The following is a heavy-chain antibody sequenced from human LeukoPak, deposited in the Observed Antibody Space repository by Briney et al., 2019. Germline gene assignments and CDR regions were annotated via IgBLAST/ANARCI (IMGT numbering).Heavy chain of an antibody. CDR3: ARTSHESVLYWSDP. D-gene: IGHD3-16*01. V-gene: IGHV1-18*01. CDR1: GYTFTTYG. Sequence: AASVKVSCKASGYTFTTYGIGWVRQAPGQGLEWMGWISGYNGNTNYAQKFQGRVTMTTDTPTSTAYMELRSLRSDDTAVYYCARTSHESVLYWSDPWGQGTLVNVSS. J-gene: IGHJ5*02. CDR2: ISGYNGNT.